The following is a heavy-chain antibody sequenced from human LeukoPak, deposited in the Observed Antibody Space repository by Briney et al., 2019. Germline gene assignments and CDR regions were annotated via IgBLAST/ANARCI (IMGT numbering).Heavy chain of an antibody. CDR3: ARVRSSSGSDAFDI. J-gene: IGHJ3*02. V-gene: IGHV4-31*03. CDR1: GASISSGGYY. D-gene: IGHD3-22*01. CDR2: IYYSGST. Sequence: SETLSLTCTVSGASISSGGYYWSWIRQHPGKGLEWIGYIYYSGSTYYNPSLKSRVTISVDTSKNQFSLKLSSVTAADTAVYYCARVRSSSGSDAFDIWGQGTMVTVSS.